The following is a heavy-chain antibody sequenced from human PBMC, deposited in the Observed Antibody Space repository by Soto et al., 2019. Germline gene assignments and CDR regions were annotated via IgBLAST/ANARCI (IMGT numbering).Heavy chain of an antibody. V-gene: IGHV3-23*01. CDR2: ISGSGGST. CDR1: GFNFSTYA. Sequence: GGSLRLSCAASGFNFSTYAMSWVRQAPGKGLEWVSVISGSGGSTYYAESVQGRVTISRDNSKNTLYLQMNSLRAEDTAVYYCTRRSAFDYWGQGTLVTVSS. CDR3: TRRSAFDY. J-gene: IGHJ4*02.